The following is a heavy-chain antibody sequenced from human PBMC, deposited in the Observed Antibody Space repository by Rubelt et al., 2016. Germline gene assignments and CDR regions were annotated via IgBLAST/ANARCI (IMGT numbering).Heavy chain of an antibody. CDR1: GYSISSGYY. V-gene: IGHV4-38-2*02. J-gene: IGHJ4*02. CDR3: ARDHSSGWYLEGFFDY. CDR2: ISHSGST. D-gene: IGHD6-19*01. Sequence: QVQLQESGPGLVKPSETLSLTCTVSGYSISSGYYWGWIRQPPGKGLEWIGSISHSGSTYYNPSLKRRVTISVDTSKNQFSLKLSAVTAADTAVYYCARDHSSGWYLEGFFDYWGQGTLVTVSS.